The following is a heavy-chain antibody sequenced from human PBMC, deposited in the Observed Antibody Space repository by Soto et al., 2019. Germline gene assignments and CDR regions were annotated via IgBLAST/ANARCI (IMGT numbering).Heavy chain of an antibody. CDR2: INQDGSEK. V-gene: IGHV3-7*05. J-gene: IGHJ6*02. D-gene: IGHD5-12*01. CDR1: GFTFSSYW. CDR3: ARVRRDGQTGYTMDV. Sequence: GGSLRLSCAASGFTFSSYWMSWVRQAPGKGLEWVANINQDGSEKYFVDSVKGRFTISRDNGKNSLYLQMTSLRAEDTGADDTAVYYCARVRRDGQTGYTMDVWGQGTTVTVSS.